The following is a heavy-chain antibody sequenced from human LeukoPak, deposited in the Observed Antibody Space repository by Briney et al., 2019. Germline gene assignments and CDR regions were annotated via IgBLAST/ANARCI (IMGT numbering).Heavy chain of an antibody. V-gene: IGHV3-53*01. CDR3: ARENSQVMGAYYYDSSGHTRGAFDI. D-gene: IGHD3-22*01. CDR2: IYSGGST. Sequence: QSGGSLRLSCAASGFTVSSNYMSWVRQAPGKGLEWVSVIYSGGSTYYVDSVKGRFTISRDNSKNTLYLQMNSLRAEDTAVYYCARENSQVMGAYYYDSSGHTRGAFDIWGQGTMVTVSS. CDR1: GFTVSSNY. J-gene: IGHJ3*02.